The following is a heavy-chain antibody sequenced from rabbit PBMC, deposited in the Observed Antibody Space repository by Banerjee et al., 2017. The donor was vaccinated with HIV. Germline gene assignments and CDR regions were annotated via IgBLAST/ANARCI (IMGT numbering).Heavy chain of an antibody. Sequence: QSLEESGGDLVKPGASLTLTCTASGLDFSSSYWICWVRQAPGKGLEWIACIGTGSGSTYSASWAKGRFTISTTSSTTVTLQTTSLTAADTASYFCARGMLVLYAGMDLWGPGTLVTVS. V-gene: IGHV1S40*01. CDR2: IGTGSGST. J-gene: IGHJ6*01. CDR1: GLDFSSSYW. D-gene: IGHD4-2*01. CDR3: ARGMLVLYAGMDL.